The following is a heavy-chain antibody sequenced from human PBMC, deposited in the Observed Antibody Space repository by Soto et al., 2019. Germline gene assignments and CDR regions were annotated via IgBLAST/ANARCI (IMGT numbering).Heavy chain of an antibody. Sequence: SETLSLTCTVSGGSISSGVYYWSWIRQHPGKGLEWIGYIYYSGSTYYNPSLKSRVTISVDTSKNQFSLKLSSVTAADTAVYYCARFISSGSPWSFDFCGQGTMVTVSS. CDR2: IYYSGST. CDR3: ARFISSGSPWSFDF. D-gene: IGHD3-10*01. CDR1: GGSISSGVYY. J-gene: IGHJ3*01. V-gene: IGHV4-31*03.